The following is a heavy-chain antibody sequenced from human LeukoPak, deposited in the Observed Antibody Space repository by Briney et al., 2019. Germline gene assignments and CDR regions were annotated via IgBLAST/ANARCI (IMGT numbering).Heavy chain of an antibody. CDR1: GYTFTGYY. J-gene: IGHJ4*02. D-gene: IGHD2-21*02. CDR3: AREGGAYCGGDCYSFDY. Sequence: ASVKVSCKASGYTFTGYYMHWVRQAPGQGLEWMGIINPSGGSTSYAQKFQGRVTMTRDTSTSTVYMELSSLRSEDTAVYYCAREGGAYCGGDCYSFDYWGQGTLVTVSS. CDR2: INPSGGST. V-gene: IGHV1-46*01.